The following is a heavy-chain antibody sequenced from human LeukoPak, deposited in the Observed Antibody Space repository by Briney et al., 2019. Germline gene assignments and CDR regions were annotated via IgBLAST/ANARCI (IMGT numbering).Heavy chain of an antibody. Sequence: GGSLRLSCEDSGFTFSSYGMHWVRQAPGKGLEWVALISYDGTNKYYADSVKGRFTISRDNSKNTLYLQMNSLRAEDTAVYYCAKDPRTTVTTGWFDPWGQGTLVTVSS. CDR3: AKDPRTTVTTGWFDP. CDR1: GFTFSSYG. J-gene: IGHJ5*02. CDR2: ISYDGTNK. V-gene: IGHV3-30*18. D-gene: IGHD4-17*01.